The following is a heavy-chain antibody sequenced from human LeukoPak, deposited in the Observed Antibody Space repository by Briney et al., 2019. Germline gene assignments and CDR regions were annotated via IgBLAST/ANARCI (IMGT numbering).Heavy chain of an antibody. V-gene: IGHV1-3*01. CDR2: INAGNGNT. CDR3: ARDGTVVVPAAISTYNWFDP. CDR1: GYTFTSYA. J-gene: IGHJ5*02. D-gene: IGHD2-2*02. Sequence: ASVKVSCKASGYTFTSYAMHWVRQAPGQRLEWMGWINAGNGNTKYSQKFQGRVTMTRDTSTSTVYMELSSLRSEDTAVYYCARDGTVVVPAAISTYNWFDPWGQGTLVTVSS.